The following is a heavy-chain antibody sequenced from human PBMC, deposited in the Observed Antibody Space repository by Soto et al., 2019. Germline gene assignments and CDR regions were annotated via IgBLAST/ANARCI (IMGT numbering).Heavy chain of an antibody. V-gene: IGHV4-59*01. CDR3: ARGVSSSSWYVGRTYYYGMDV. Sequence: SETLSLTCTVSGGSISSYYWSWIRQPPGKGLEWIGYIYYSGSTNYNPSLKSRVTISVDTSKNQFSLKLSSVTAADTAVYYCARGVSSSSWYVGRTYYYGMDVWGQGTTVTVAS. D-gene: IGHD6-13*01. J-gene: IGHJ6*02. CDR2: IYYSGST. CDR1: GGSISSYY.